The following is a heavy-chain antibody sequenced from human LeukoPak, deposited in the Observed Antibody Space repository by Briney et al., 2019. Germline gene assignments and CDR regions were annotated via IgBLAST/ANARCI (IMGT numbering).Heavy chain of an antibody. Sequence: GGSLRLSCAASGFTFSSYEMNWVRQAPGKGLEWVSYISSSGSTIYYADSVKGRFTISRDNAKNSLYLQMNSLRAEDTAVYYFGKKKKRFFYYDSSGYSLAPLIYYYYGRDVGGQGTT. J-gene: IGHJ6*02. CDR1: GFTFSSYE. CDR3: GKKKKRFFYYDSSGYSLAPLIYYYYGRDV. D-gene: IGHD3-22*01. CDR2: ISSSGSTI. V-gene: IGHV3-48*03.